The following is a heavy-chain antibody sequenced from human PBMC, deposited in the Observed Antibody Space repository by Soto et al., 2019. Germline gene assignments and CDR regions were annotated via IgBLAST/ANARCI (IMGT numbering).Heavy chain of an antibody. V-gene: IGHV3-33*01. Sequence: QVQLVESGGGVVQPGRSLRLSCAASGFTFSNYGMHWVRQAPGKGLEWVAVIWDDGSNKYYADSVKGRFTISRDNSRNTLYLQMNSLRAEDTAVYYCARGGGVGVDPRGQGTLVTVSS. CDR3: ARGGGVGVDP. D-gene: IGHD3-16*01. CDR1: GFTFSNYG. CDR2: IWDDGSNK. J-gene: IGHJ5*02.